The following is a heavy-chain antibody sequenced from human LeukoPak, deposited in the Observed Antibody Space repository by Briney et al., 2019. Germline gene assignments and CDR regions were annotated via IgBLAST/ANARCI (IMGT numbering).Heavy chain of an antibody. J-gene: IGHJ4*02. D-gene: IGHD6-19*01. CDR3: ARRSGWYLAKRDYYFDY. CDR1: GGSFSGYY. CDR2: INHSGST. Sequence: SETLSLTCAVYGGSFSGYYWSWIRQPPGKGLEWIGEINHSGSTNYNPSLKSRVTISVDTSKNQFSLKLSSVTAADTAVYYCARRSGWYLAKRDYYFDYWGQGTLVTVSS. V-gene: IGHV4-34*01.